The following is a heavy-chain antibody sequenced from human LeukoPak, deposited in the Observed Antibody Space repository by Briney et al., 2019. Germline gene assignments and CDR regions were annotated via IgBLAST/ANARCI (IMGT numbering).Heavy chain of an antibody. CDR1: GGSISSSNW. V-gene: IGHV4-4*02. J-gene: IGHJ4*02. CDR2: IYHSGST. CDR3: ARYVFRSYYDSSGYYLDY. D-gene: IGHD3-22*01. Sequence: SGTLSLTCAVSGGSISSSNWWSWVRQPPGKGLEWIGEIYHSGSTNYNPSLKSRVTISVDKSKNQFSLKLSSVTAADTAAYYCARYVFRSYYDSSGYYLDYWGQGTLVTVSS.